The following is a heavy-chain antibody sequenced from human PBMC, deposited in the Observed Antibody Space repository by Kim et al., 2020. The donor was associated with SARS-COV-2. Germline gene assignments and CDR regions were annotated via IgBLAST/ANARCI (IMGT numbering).Heavy chain of an antibody. J-gene: IGHJ5*02. Sequence: GGSLRLSCAASGFTFSSYAMSWVRQAPGKGLEWVSAITVSGGSTYYADSVKGRFTISRDNSKNTLYPQMNSLRTDDTAVYYCAKGVRDIVGLDPWGQGTL. CDR3: AKGVRDIVGLDP. CDR2: ITVSGGST. V-gene: IGHV3-23*01. D-gene: IGHD2-15*01. CDR1: GFTFSSYA.